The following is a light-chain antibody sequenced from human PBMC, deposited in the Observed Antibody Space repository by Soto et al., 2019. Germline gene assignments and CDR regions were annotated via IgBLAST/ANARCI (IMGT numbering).Light chain of an antibody. V-gene: IGKV4-1*01. CDR2: WAS. Sequence: DIVMTQSPDSLSVSLGERATINCKSSQTVLYSSNNKNHLAWYQQRPGQPPKLLFSWASTRASGVPDRFNGSGSGTDFTLTLSNLQAEDVAVYYCQQYLDTRVTFGQGTRLENK. CDR1: QTVLYSSNNKNH. CDR3: QQYLDTRVT. J-gene: IGKJ5*01.